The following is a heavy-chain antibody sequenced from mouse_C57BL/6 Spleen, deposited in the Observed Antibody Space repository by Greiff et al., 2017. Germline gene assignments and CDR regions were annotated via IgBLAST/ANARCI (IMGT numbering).Heavy chain of an antibody. D-gene: IGHD3-1*01. V-gene: IGHV1-59*01. Sequence: QVQLKQPGAELVRPGTSVKLSCKASGYTFTSYWMHWVKQRPGQGLEWIGVIDPSDSYTNYNQKFKGKATLTVDTSSSTAYMQLSSLTSEDSAVYYCARRRNSSGYYAMDDWGQGTSVTVSS. CDR1: GYTFTSYW. CDR2: IDPSDSYT. J-gene: IGHJ4*01. CDR3: ARRRNSSGYYAMDD.